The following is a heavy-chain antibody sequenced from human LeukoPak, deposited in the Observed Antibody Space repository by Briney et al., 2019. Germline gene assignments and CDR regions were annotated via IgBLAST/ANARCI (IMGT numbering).Heavy chain of an antibody. CDR2: ISGSGGST. CDR1: GFTFSSYA. CDR3: TTDKIPTYYYDSSGHY. J-gene: IGHJ4*02. Sequence: SGGSLRLSCAASGFTFSSYAMSWVRQAPGKGLEWVSAISGSGGSTYYADSVKGRFTISRDNSKNTLYLQMNSLKTEDTAVYYCTTDKIPTYYYDSSGHYWGQGTLVTVSS. D-gene: IGHD3-22*01. V-gene: IGHV3-23*01.